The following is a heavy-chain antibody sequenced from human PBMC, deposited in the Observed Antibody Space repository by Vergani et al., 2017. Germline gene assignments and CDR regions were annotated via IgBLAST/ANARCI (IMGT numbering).Heavy chain of an antibody. CDR2: INPNSGGT. Sequence: QVQLVQSGAEVKKPGSSVKVSCKASGYTFTGYYMHWVRQAPGQGLEWMGWINPNSGGTNYAQKFQGWVTMTRDTSISTAYMELSRLRSDDTAVYYCAGDQSGKSDYDFWSGYSYYYYGMDVWGQGTTVNVSS. CDR3: AGDQSGKSDYDFWSGYSYYYYGMDV. CDR1: GYTFTGYY. J-gene: IGHJ6*02. V-gene: IGHV1-2*04. D-gene: IGHD3-3*01.